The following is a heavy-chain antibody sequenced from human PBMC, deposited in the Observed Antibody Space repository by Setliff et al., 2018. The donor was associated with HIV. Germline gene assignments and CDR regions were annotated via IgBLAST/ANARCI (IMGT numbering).Heavy chain of an antibody. D-gene: IGHD3-22*01. V-gene: IGHV4-59*13. CDR1: GGSISSYS. CDR2: IYYGGSA. J-gene: IGHJ6*02. CDR3: ARDFTYDNSGSLTGYGMDV. Sequence: LSLTCSVSGGSISSYSWSWIRQVPGKGLEWIGNIYYGGSANYKPSPKSRVTISTDWHRNQFSLELRSVTTADTAVYYCARDFTYDNSGSLTGYGMDVWGQGTAVTVSS.